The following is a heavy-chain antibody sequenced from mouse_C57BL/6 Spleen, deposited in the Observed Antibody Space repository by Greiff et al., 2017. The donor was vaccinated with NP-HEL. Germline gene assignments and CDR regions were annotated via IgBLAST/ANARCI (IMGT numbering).Heavy chain of an antibody. CDR1: GYAFSSSW. D-gene: IGHD2-5*01. J-gene: IGHJ2*01. Sequence: VQLQQSGPELVKPGASVKISCKASGYAFSSSWMNWVKQRPGKGLEWIGRIYPGDGDTNYNGKFKGKATLTADKTSSTAYLQLSSLTYEDSAVYFCARSDSNYFDYWGQGTTLTVSS. CDR3: ARSDSNYFDY. CDR2: IYPGDGDT. V-gene: IGHV1-82*01.